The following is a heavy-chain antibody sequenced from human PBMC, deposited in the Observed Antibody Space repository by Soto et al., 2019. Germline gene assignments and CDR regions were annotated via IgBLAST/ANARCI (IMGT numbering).Heavy chain of an antibody. J-gene: IGHJ6*02. CDR1: GGSFIGYY. Sequence: SETLSLTCAVYGGSFIGYYWSWIRQPPGKGLEWIGEINHSGSTNYNPSLKSRVTISVDTSKNQFSLKLSSVTAADTAVYYCARGVSWYDSTSYYYYGMDVWGQGTTVT. D-gene: IGHD3-3*01. V-gene: IGHV4-34*01. CDR3: ARGVSWYDSTSYYYYGMDV. CDR2: INHSGST.